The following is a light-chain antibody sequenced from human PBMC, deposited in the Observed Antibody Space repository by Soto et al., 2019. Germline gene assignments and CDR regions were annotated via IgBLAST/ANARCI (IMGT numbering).Light chain of an antibody. CDR2: DVS. CDR3: SSYTSATTYV. V-gene: IGLV2-14*01. Sequence: QSALTQPASVSGSPGQSITISCTGTSSDVGAYNYDSWYQQYPGEAPKVIIYDVSHGPAGVSNRFSGSKSGNTASLTISGLQTQDEAEYYCSSYTSATTYVFGTGTKVTVL. J-gene: IGLJ1*01. CDR1: SSDVGAYNY.